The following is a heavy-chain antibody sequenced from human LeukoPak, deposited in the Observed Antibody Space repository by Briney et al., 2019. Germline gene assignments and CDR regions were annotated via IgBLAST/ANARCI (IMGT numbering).Heavy chain of an antibody. J-gene: IGHJ4*02. CDR1: GGSISSYS. CDR3: ASTPLTTPYVILTAGEPLFDY. D-gene: IGHD3-9*01. CDR2: IYYSGST. Sequence: PSETLSLTCTVSGGSISSYSWSWIRQPPGKGLEWIWYIYYSGSTNYNPSLKSRVTISVDTSKNPFSLELSSVTAADTAVYYCASTPLTTPYVILTAGEPLFDYWGQGTLVTVSS. V-gene: IGHV4-59*01.